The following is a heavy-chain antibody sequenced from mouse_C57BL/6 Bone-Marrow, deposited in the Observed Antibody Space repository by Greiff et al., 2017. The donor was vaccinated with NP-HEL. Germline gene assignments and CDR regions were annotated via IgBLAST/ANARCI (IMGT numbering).Heavy chain of an antibody. V-gene: IGHV1-26*01. J-gene: IGHJ3*01. CDR2: INPNNGGT. CDR3: ARELYGGFAY. D-gene: IGHD1-1*02. CDR1: GYTFPDYY. Sequence: EVQLQQSGPELVKPGASVKISCKASGYTFPDYYMNWVKQSHGKSLEWIGDINPNNGGTSYNQKFKGKATLTVDKSSSTAYMELRSLTSEDSAVYYCARELYGGFAYWGQGTLVTVSA.